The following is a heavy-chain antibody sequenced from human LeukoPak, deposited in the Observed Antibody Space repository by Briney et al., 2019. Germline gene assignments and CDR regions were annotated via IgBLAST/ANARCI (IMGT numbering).Heavy chain of an antibody. J-gene: IGHJ3*02. D-gene: IGHD4-23*01. Sequence: SETLSLTCTVSGDSITSYYWTWIRQPPGKGLEWIGYIYYTGSTNYNPSLKSRVTISVDTSKNEFSLKLSSVTAADTAVYHCARLTTTVGTDDAFDIWGQGTMVTVSS. CDR2: IYYTGST. V-gene: IGHV4-59*08. CDR3: ARLTTTVGTDDAFDI. CDR1: GDSITSYY.